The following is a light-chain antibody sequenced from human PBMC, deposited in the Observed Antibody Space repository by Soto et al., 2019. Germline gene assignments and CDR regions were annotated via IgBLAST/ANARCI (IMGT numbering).Light chain of an antibody. J-gene: IGKJ1*01. CDR1: LTVSDNY. CDR3: QQYSSAPLT. CDR2: DAS. V-gene: IGKV3-20*01. Sequence: EIVLTHSPGTLSLSPGERATLSCRASLTVSDNYLAWYQQKAGQAPRLVIYDASSRATGIPDRFSASGSGTDFTLTISRLEPEDFAVYYCQQYSSAPLTFXQGTKLDIK.